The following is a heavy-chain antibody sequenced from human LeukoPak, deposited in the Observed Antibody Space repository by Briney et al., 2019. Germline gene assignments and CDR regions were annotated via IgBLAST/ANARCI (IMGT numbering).Heavy chain of an antibody. V-gene: IGHV4-59*08. D-gene: IGHD2-15*01. CDR1: GGSISSYY. CDR3: ARRWSGGYCSGGSCYYFDL. J-gene: IGHJ2*01. Sequence: SETLSLTCTVSGGSISSYYWCWIRQPPGEGLEWIGYIYYSGSTNYNPSLKSRVTISVDTSKNQFSLKLRSVTAADTAAYYCARRWSGGYCSGGSCYYFDLWGRGTLVTVSS. CDR2: IYYSGST.